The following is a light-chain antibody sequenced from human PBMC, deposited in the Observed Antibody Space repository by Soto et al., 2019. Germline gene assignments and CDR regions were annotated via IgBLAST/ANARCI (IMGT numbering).Light chain of an antibody. V-gene: IGKV1-5*01. CDR3: QQLNTLPFT. CDR2: EAS. J-gene: IGKJ5*01. Sequence: DIQMTQSPSTRSASVVERVTITFRASQSISSWLAWYQQKPGKAPKLMIYEASTLQSGVPSRFSGSGSGTEFTLTISGLLPEDFATYHCQQLNTLPFTFGQGTRLEI. CDR1: QSISSW.